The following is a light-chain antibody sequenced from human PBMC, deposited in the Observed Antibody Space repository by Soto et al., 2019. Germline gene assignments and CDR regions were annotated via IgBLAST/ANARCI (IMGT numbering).Light chain of an antibody. CDR3: QTWGTGFQV. CDR1: SGHSSYA. CDR2: LNNDGSH. J-gene: IGLJ2*01. V-gene: IGLV4-69*01. Sequence: QPVLTQSPSASASLGASVKLTCTLSSGHSSYAIAWHQKQPGKAPRYLMDLNNDGSHTKGDGIPDRFSGSSSGAERYLIXXXXXXXXXXDXYCQTWGTGFQVFGGGTKVTVL.